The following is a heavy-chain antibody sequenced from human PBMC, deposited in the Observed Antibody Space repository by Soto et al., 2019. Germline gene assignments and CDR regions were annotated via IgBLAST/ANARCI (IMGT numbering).Heavy chain of an antibody. CDR2: IKSKVDGGTK. Sequence: EVQLVESGGGSVKPGGSLRLSCAVSDFTFSNARMNWVRQAPGKGLEWVGRIKSKVDGGTKAYAATVKGRFTISREDSKNMLFLQMNSLKTEDTAVYYCSTGGYPSGLDNGGQGTLVTVSS. CDR1: DFTFSNAR. CDR3: STGGYPSGLDN. V-gene: IGHV3-15*07. J-gene: IGHJ4*02. D-gene: IGHD3-10*01.